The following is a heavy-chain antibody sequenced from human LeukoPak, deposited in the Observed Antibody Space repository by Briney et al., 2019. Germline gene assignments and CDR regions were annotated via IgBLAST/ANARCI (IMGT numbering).Heavy chain of an antibody. Sequence: PGGSLRLSCAASGFTFSNAWMSWVRQAPGKGLEWVGRIKSKTDGGTTDYAAPVKGRFTISRDDSKNTLYLQMNSLKTEDTAVYYCWYDDILTGYYPSYDIDIWGQGTMVTVSS. CDR2: IKSKTDGGTT. CDR1: GFTFSNAW. V-gene: IGHV3-15*01. D-gene: IGHD3-9*01. CDR3: WYDDILTGYYPSYDIDI. J-gene: IGHJ3*02.